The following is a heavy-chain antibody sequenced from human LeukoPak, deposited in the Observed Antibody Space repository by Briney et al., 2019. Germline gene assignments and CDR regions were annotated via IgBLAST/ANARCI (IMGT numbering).Heavy chain of an antibody. D-gene: IGHD3-10*01. Sequence: ASVKVSCKASVYTFTSYVINWVRPATGQGLEWMGWMNPNSGNTGYAQKFQGRVTMTRNTSISTAYMELSSLRSEDTAVYYCALWMYYYGSGSYVTFDYWGQGTLVTVSS. V-gene: IGHV1-8*01. CDR2: MNPNSGNT. CDR1: VYTFTSYV. CDR3: ALWMYYYGSGSYVTFDY. J-gene: IGHJ4*02.